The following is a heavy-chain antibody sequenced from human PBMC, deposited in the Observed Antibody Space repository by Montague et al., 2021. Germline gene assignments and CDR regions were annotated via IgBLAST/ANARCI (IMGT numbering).Heavy chain of an antibody. CDR3: ARSAFAAALDP. D-gene: IGHD6-25*01. V-gene: IGHV3-23*01. CDR1: GFTFRHYA. J-gene: IGHJ5*02. CDR2: IFGDGGGT. Sequence: SLRLSCATSGFTFRHYAMSWFRQAPGKGLQWVSLIFGDGGGTFYEDSVKGRFTISRDNSKNILSLQMNSLRVDDTAVYYCARSAFAAALDPWGQGTLVTVSS.